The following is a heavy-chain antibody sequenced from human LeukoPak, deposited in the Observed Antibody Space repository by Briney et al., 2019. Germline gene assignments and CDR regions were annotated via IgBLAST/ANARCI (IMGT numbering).Heavy chain of an antibody. Sequence: GGSLRLSCVASRFTFRNYWMSWVRQAPGKGLEGVANINQDGSKKRYADSMKGRFTISRDNAKESLYLQLNSLRAEDTAVYYCAKWGPYCVGDYCPALDSWGQGTLVTVSS. J-gene: IGHJ4*02. CDR1: RFTFRNYW. CDR2: INQDGSKK. V-gene: IGHV3-7*01. CDR3: AKWGPYCVGDYCPALDS. D-gene: IGHD2-21*02.